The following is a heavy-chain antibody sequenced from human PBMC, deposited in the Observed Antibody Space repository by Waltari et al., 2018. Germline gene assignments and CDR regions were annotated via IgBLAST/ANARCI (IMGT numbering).Heavy chain of an antibody. CDR2: IFYSGAA. Sequence: QLQLHESGPGLVKPSETLSLTCTVSGASINSPSSYGTWIRQTPGKGLEWIGSIFYSGAAYYNPPLKSRLTISLDTSKSQFSLKLRSVTAADTAIYYCARNFGGYNWQNYYFDSWGQGALVTVSS. J-gene: IGHJ4*02. D-gene: IGHD1-1*01. V-gene: IGHV4-39*07. CDR1: GASINSPSSY. CDR3: ARNFGGYNWQNYYFDS.